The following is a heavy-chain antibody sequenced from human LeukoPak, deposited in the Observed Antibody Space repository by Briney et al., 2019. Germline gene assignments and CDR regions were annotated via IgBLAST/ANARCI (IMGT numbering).Heavy chain of an antibody. CDR1: GFTVSSNY. Sequence: PGGSLRLSCAASGFTVSSNYMSWVRQAPGKGLEWVSVIYSGGSTYYADSVKGRFTISRDNSKNTLYLQMNSLRAEDTAVYYCARARPGVAGFFDQWGQGTLVTLSS. CDR3: ARARPGVAGFFDQ. V-gene: IGHV3-53*01. CDR2: IYSGGST. J-gene: IGHJ4*02. D-gene: IGHD6-19*01.